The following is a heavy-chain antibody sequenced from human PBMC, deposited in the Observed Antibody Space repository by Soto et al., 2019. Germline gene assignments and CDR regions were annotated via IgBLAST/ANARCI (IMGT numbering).Heavy chain of an antibody. D-gene: IGHD6-19*01. J-gene: IGHJ4*02. CDR3: ARDPGISSGWYYFDY. V-gene: IGHV3-7*05. CDR1: GFTFSNHW. Sequence: EVHLVESGGGLVQSGGSLRLSCAASGFTFSNHWMTWVRQAPGKGLEWVASVKQDGSEIYYGDSVKGRFTISRDNAKNSLFLQLNSLRAEDTAMYYWARDPGISSGWYYFDYWGQGTLVTVSS. CDR2: VKQDGSEI.